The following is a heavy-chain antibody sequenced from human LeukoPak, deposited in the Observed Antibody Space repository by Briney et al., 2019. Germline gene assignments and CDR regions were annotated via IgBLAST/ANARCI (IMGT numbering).Heavy chain of an antibody. CDR2: ISWNSGSI. CDR1: GFTFDDYA. J-gene: IGHJ4*02. CDR3: AKDGGNWNYFVY. D-gene: IGHD2-15*01. Sequence: GRSLRLSCAASGFTFDDYAMHWVRQAPGKGLERVSGISWNSGSIGYADSVKGRFTISRDNAKNSLYLQMNSLRAEDTALYYCAKDGGNWNYFVYWGQGTLVTVSS. V-gene: IGHV3-9*01.